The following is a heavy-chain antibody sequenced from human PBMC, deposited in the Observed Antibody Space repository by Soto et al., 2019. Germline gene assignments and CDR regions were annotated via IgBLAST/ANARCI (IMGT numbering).Heavy chain of an antibody. D-gene: IGHD3-16*01. V-gene: IGHV3-30*19. Sequence: QVQLVESGGGVVQPGTSLRVSCVGSGFTFRSYVIHWVRQAPGKGLEWVALTSYDGSNKYYGDSVRGRFTISRDNSRNTVDLQMDRLIREDTALYSCARLGTTGGLDVWGQGTLVSVSS. CDR1: GFTFRSYV. J-gene: IGHJ1*01. CDR3: ARLGTTGGLDV. CDR2: TSYDGSNK.